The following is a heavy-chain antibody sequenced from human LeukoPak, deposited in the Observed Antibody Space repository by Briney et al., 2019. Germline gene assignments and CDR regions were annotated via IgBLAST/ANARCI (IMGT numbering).Heavy chain of an antibody. V-gene: IGHV4-30-4*08. CDR1: GGSISSGGYY. CDR2: IYYSGST. Sequence: PSQTLSLTCTASGGSISSGGYYWSWIRQPPGKGLEWIGYIYYSGSTYYNPSLKSRVTISVDTSKNQFSLKLTSVTAADTAVYYCARDFWSGYSHWYFDLWGRGTLVTVSS. J-gene: IGHJ2*01. CDR3: ARDFWSGYSHWYFDL. D-gene: IGHD3-3*01.